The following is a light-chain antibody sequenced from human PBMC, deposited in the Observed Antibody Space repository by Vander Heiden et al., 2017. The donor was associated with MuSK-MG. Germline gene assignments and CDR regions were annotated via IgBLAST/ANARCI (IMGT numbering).Light chain of an antibody. V-gene: IGKV1-9*01. Sequence: DIPLTQSPSFLSASVGDTVTITCRASQGIRNYLAWYQQKPGKAPNLLIYSTSTLQNGVPSRFRGSESGTEFTLTINGRQPEDFATYYCQQLKNYPVNFGGGTKVDIK. CDR1: QGIRNY. J-gene: IGKJ4*01. CDR2: STS. CDR3: QQLKNYPVN.